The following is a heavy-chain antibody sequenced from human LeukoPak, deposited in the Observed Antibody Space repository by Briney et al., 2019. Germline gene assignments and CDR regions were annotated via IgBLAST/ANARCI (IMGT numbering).Heavy chain of an antibody. CDR1: GYTFTSYG. J-gene: IGHJ1*01. CDR3: ARDFSIGRNFQH. CDR2: ISAYNGNT. Sequence: GASVKVSCKASGYTFTSYGISWVRQAPGQGLEWMGWISAYNGNTNYAQKLQGRVTMTRDTSISTAYMELSRLRSDDTAVYYCARDFSIGRNFQHWGQGTLVTVSS. D-gene: IGHD3-3*02. V-gene: IGHV1-18*01.